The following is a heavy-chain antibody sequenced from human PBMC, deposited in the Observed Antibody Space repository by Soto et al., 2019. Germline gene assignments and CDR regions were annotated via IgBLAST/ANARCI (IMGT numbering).Heavy chain of an antibody. CDR1: GGSLSSSGYS. J-gene: IGHJ5*02. CDR3: ARQAHHDNWFDP. V-gene: IGHV4-39*01. Sequence: SETLSLTCTVSGGSLSSSGYSWGWIRQPPGKGLEYIGSIYYSGSTYYNPSLKSRVTISVDTSKNYFSLKLRSVTAADTAVYYCARQAHHDNWFDPRGQGTLVTVSS. CDR2: IYYSGST.